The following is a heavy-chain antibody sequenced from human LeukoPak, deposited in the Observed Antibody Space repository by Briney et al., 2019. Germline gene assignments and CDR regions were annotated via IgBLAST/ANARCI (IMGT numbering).Heavy chain of an antibody. Sequence: PSETLSLTCAVYGGSFSGYYWSWIRQPPGKGLEWIGEINHSGSTNYNPSLKSRVTISVDTSMNQFSLKLSSVTAADTAVYYCARGGSVAAAGGWFDPWGQGTLVTVSS. J-gene: IGHJ5*02. CDR2: INHSGST. CDR3: ARGGSVAAAGGWFDP. D-gene: IGHD6-13*01. CDR1: GGSFSGYY. V-gene: IGHV4-34*01.